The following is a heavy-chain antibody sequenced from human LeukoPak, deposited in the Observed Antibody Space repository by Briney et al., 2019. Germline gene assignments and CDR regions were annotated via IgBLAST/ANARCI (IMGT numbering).Heavy chain of an antibody. CDR3: AKGTYSSSWPYFDY. CDR2: ISDDGSNK. Sequence: GRSLRLSCAASGFTFRTYAMNWVRQAPGKGLEWVAVISDDGSNKYYAESVKGQFTISRDNSKNTVFLQMNSLRAEDTALYYCAKGTYSSSWPYFDYWGQGTLVTVSS. CDR1: GFTFRTYA. V-gene: IGHV3-30*04. D-gene: IGHD6-13*01. J-gene: IGHJ4*02.